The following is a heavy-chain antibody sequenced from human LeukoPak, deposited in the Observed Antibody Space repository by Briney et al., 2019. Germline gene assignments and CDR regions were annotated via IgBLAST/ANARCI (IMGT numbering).Heavy chain of an antibody. V-gene: IGHV1-2*02. J-gene: IGHJ4*02. D-gene: IGHD3-3*01. CDR2: INPNSGGT. CDR3: ARAPYYDFWSGYYKVDNFDY. Sequence: RASVKVSCKASGYTFTGYYMHWVQQAPGQGLEWMGWINPNSGGTNYAQKFQGRVTMTRDTSISTAYMELSRLRSDDTAVYYCARAPYYDFWSGYYKVDNFDYWGQGTLVTVSS. CDR1: GYTFTGYY.